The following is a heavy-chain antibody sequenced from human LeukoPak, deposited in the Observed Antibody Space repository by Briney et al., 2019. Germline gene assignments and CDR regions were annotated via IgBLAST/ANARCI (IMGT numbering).Heavy chain of an antibody. CDR1: GGSISSSSYY. CDR2: IYYSGST. Sequence: SETLSLTCTVSGGSISSSSYYWGWIRQPPGKGLEWIGSIYYSGSTYYNPSLKSRVTISVDTSKNQFSLKLSSVTAADTAVYCCARVYGSGSYFDYWYFDLWGRGTLVTVSS. J-gene: IGHJ2*01. V-gene: IGHV4-39*07. CDR3: ARVYGSGSYFDYWYFDL. D-gene: IGHD3-10*01.